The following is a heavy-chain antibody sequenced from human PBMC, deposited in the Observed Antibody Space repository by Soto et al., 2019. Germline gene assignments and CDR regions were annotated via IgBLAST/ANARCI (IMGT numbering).Heavy chain of an antibody. CDR3: AKSYGPTDTWFDP. J-gene: IGHJ5*02. Sequence: PLETLSLTCTVSGGSIRSGAYYWSWIRQHPGKGLEWIGYIYYSGTTYYNPSLQSRVTISVDTSKNQFSLNLSSVTAADTAVYYCAKSYGPTDTWFDPWGQGTLVTVSS. CDR2: IYYSGTT. D-gene: IGHD4-17*01. V-gene: IGHV4-31*03. CDR1: GGSIRSGAYY.